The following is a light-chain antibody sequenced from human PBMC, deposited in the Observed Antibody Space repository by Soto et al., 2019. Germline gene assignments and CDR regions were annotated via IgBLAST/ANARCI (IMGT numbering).Light chain of an antibody. CDR2: AVS. CDR3: QQYETFSGT. Sequence: DIQMTQSPSSVSASVGDRVTITCRASQGINNWLAWYQQKPGKAPELLIYAVSYLQSGVQSRFSGSGSGTKFTLTIASLQPDDFATYYCQQYETFSGTFGPGTKVDIK. V-gene: IGKV1-12*01. CDR1: QGINNW. J-gene: IGKJ1*01.